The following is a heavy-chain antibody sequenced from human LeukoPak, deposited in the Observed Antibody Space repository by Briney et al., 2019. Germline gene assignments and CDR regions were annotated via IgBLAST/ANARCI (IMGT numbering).Heavy chain of an antibody. V-gene: IGHV4-59*01. J-gene: IGHJ3*02. CDR2: IYYSGST. CDR1: GGSISSYY. CDR3: ARDRSSGWQGAFDM. Sequence: SETLSLTCTVSGGSISSYYWSWIRQPPGKGLEWIGYIYYSGSTNYNPSLKSRVTISVDTSKNQFSLKLSSVTAADTAVYYCARDRSSGWQGAFDMWGQGTKVTVSS. D-gene: IGHD6-19*01.